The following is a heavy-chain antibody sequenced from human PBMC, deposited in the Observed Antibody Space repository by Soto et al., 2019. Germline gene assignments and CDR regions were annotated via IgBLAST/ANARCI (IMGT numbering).Heavy chain of an antibody. CDR1: GGTFSSYA. CDR3: ARDLPHYYDSSGY. J-gene: IGHJ4*02. D-gene: IGHD3-22*01. Sequence: GASVKVSCKASGGTFSSYAISWVRQAPGQGLEWMGGIIPIFGTANYAQKFQGRVTITADESTSTAYMELSSLRSEDTAVYYCARDLPHYYDSSGYWGQGTLVTVSS. V-gene: IGHV1-69*13. CDR2: IIPIFGTA.